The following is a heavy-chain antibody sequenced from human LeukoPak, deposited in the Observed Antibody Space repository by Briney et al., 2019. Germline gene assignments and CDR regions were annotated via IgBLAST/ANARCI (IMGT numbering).Heavy chain of an antibody. D-gene: IGHD2-15*01. V-gene: IGHV4-4*07. Sequence: SETLSLTCTVSGGSISSYYRSWIRQPAGKGLEGIGRIYTSGSTNYNPSLKSRVTMSVDTSKNQFSLKLSSVTAADTAVYYCARYYCSGGSCPFDPWGQGTLVTVSS. CDR2: IYTSGST. J-gene: IGHJ5*02. CDR3: ARYYCSGGSCPFDP. CDR1: GGSISSYY.